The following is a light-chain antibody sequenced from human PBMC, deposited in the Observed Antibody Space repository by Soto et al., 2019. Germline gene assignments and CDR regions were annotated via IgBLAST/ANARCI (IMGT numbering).Light chain of an antibody. J-gene: IGLJ3*02. V-gene: IGLV2-14*02. CDR2: EGN. CDR1: VSDVGSFGP. Sequence: QSALTQPASVSGSPGQSITISCTGSVSDVGSFGPVSWYQQHPGQVPKLIIYEGNRRPSGVPDRFSGSKSGNTASLTVSGLQAEDEADYYCSSHAHSYNWVFGGGTKLTVL. CDR3: SSHAHSYNWV.